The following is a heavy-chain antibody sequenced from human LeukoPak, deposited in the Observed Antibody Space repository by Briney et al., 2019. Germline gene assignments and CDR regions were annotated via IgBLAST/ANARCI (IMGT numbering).Heavy chain of an antibody. CDR2: ISPYNVRT. Sequence: ASVKVSCKASGYIFSSSGINWVRQAPGQGLEWMGWISPYNVRTNFVQKCQGRVTLTTDTSTRTAYMELRSLRSDVTAVYYCARDRRVGAKRIYYHHGMDVWGQGTTVTVSS. V-gene: IGHV1-18*01. CDR1: GYIFSSSG. J-gene: IGHJ6*02. CDR3: ARDRRVGAKRIYYHHGMDV. D-gene: IGHD1-26*01.